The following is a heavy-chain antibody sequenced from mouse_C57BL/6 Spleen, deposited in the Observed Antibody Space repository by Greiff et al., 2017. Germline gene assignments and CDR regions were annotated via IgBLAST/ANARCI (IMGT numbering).Heavy chain of an antibody. CDR2: LYPGDGDT. CDR3: ARRLTEPFDY. V-gene: IGHV1-82*01. CDR1: GYAFSSSW. D-gene: IGHD4-1*01. Sequence: QVQLQQSGPELVKPGASVKISCKASGYAFSSSWMNWVKQRPGKGLEWIGRLYPGDGDTNYNGKFKGKATLTADKSSSTAYMQLSSLTSEDSAVYFCARRLTEPFDYWGQGTTLTVSS. J-gene: IGHJ2*01.